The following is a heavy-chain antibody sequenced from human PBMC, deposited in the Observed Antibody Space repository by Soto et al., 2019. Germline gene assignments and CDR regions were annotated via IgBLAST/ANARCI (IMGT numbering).Heavy chain of an antibody. V-gene: IGHV3-21*01. D-gene: IGHD5-12*01. J-gene: IGHJ4*02. CDR2: ISGDSSAI. CDR3: TRFETSQLTSGHEY. CDR1: GFTFSSFS. Sequence: GGSLRLSCTASGFTFSSFSMNWVRQPPGRELEWVSSISGDSSAIIYADSVKGRFTISRDDAKNSLFLQMNSLRAEDTAVYYCTRFETSQLTSGHEYSGQGTLVTFSS.